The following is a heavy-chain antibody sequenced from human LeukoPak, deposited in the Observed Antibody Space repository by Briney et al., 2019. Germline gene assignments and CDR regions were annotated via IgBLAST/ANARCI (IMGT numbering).Heavy chain of an antibody. Sequence: GGSLRLSCAASGFTFSYYSMNWVRQAPGRGLEWVSCISSSSSLIFYSDSVRGRFTISRDNAKNLLYLHMNSLRVEDTVVYYCANFLPTHIVVANYYFDYWGQGTLVTVSS. CDR1: GFTFSYYS. V-gene: IGHV3-21*01. J-gene: IGHJ4*02. D-gene: IGHD2-21*01. CDR3: ANFLPTHIVVANYYFDY. CDR2: ISSSSSLI.